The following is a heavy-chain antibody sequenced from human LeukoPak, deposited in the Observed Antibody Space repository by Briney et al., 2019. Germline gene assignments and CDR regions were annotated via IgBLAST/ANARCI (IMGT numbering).Heavy chain of an antibody. CDR3: ARVTSGGFDDAFDI. D-gene: IGHD2-15*01. CDR1: GYTFTNFG. V-gene: IGHV1-18*01. Sequence: ASVKVSCKASGYTFTNFGISWVRQAPGQGLEWMGWISAYNGNTNYAQKLKGRVTMTTETSTTTVYMELRSLRSDDTAVYYCARVTSGGFDDAFDIWGQGTVVTVSS. J-gene: IGHJ3*02. CDR2: ISAYNGNT.